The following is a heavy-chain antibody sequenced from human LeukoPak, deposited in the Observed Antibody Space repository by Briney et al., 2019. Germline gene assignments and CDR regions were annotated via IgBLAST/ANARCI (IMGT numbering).Heavy chain of an antibody. V-gene: IGHV1-24*01. CDR2: FDPEDGET. CDR1: GYTLTELS. D-gene: IGHD3-22*01. CDR3: ATGGYYDSKCFDY. J-gene: IGHJ4*02. Sequence: GASVKVSCKVSGYTLTELSMHWVRQAPGRGLEWMGGFDPEDGETIYAQKFQGRVTMTEDTSTDTAYMELSSLRSEDTAVYYCATGGYYDSKCFDYWGQGTLVTVSS.